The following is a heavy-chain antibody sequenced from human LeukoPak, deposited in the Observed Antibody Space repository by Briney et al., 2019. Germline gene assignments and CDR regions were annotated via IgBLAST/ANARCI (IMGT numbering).Heavy chain of an antibody. CDR3: ARPPYCSSTSCTYYFDY. D-gene: IGHD2-2*01. CDR2: IDPSDSYT. V-gene: IGHV5-10-1*01. J-gene: IGHJ4*02. CDR1: GYRFTSYW. Sequence: GAPLQISCKGSGYRFTSYWITWGRQMPGKGLEWMGRIDPSDSYTNYSPSFQGHVTISADKSISTAYLQWSSLKASDTAMYYCARPPYCSSTSCTYYFDYWGQGTLVTVSS.